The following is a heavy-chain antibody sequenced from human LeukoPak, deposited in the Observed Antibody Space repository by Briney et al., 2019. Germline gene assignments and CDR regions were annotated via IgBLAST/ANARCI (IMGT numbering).Heavy chain of an antibody. CDR3: ARDHRIAVAGIDY. V-gene: IGHV3-21*01. D-gene: IGHD6-19*01. CDR2: ISSSSSYI. CDR1: GFTFSSYS. Sequence: PGGSLRLSCAASGFTFSSYSMNWVRQAPGKGLEWVSSISSSSSYIYYADSVKGRFTISRDNAKNSLYLQMNSLRAEDTAVYYCARDHRIAVAGIDYWGQGTLVAVSS. J-gene: IGHJ4*02.